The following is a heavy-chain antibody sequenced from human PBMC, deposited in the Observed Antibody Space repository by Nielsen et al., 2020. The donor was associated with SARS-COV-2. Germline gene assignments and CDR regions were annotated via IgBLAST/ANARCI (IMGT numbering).Heavy chain of an antibody. Sequence: GGSLRLSCAASGFTFSSYEMNWVRQAPGKGLAWVSYISSSGSTIYYADSVKGRFTISRDNAKNSLYLQMNSLRAEDTAVYYCARVEDYYGAGSYTRQNPYWGQGTLVTVSS. CDR2: ISSSGSTI. J-gene: IGHJ4*02. V-gene: IGHV3-48*03. D-gene: IGHD3-10*01. CDR1: GFTFSSYE. CDR3: ARVEDYYGAGSYTRQNPY.